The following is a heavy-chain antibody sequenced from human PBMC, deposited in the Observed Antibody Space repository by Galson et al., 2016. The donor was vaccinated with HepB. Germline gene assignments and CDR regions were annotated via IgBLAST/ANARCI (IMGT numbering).Heavy chain of an antibody. V-gene: IGHV3-53*05. CDR1: GLSVSWNY. J-gene: IGHJ4*02. CDR3: ARGEVGATGGGFDH. D-gene: IGHD1-26*01. Sequence: SLRLSCAVSGLSVSWNYISWVRQAPGKGLEWVAIIYRGGRTYFADSVKGRFTISTDTSKNTLYLQMNSLRPEDTAVYYCARGEVGATGGGFDHWGQGTLVIVSS. CDR2: IYRGGRT.